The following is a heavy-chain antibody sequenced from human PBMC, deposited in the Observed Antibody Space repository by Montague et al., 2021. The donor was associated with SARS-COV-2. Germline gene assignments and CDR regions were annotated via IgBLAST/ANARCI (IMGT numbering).Heavy chain of an antibody. CDR1: GFTFSSQW. CDR2: IKEDGSVQ. D-gene: IGHD3-16*01. CDR3: SSGDFFDY. Sequence: SLRLSCAASGFTFSSQWMSWVRQAPGKGLEWVANIKEDGSVQQYAASVKGRFTISRDNAKNSLVLQMNSLRVEDTAFYYCSSGDFFDYWGQGTLVTVSS. V-gene: IGHV3-7*01. J-gene: IGHJ4*02.